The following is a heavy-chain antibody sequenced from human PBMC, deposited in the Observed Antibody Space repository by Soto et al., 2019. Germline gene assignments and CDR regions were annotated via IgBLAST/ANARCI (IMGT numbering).Heavy chain of an antibody. V-gene: IGHV3-53*01. CDR1: GFTVSSNY. CDR3: ARDRYGSGSYYFDY. Sequence: PGGSLRLSCVASGFTVSSNYMSWVRQAPGKGLEWVSVIYSGGSTYYADSVKGRFTISRDNSKNTLYLQMNSLRAEDTAVYYCARDRYGSGSYYFDYWGQGTLVTVSS. J-gene: IGHJ4*02. CDR2: IYSGGST. D-gene: IGHD3-10*01.